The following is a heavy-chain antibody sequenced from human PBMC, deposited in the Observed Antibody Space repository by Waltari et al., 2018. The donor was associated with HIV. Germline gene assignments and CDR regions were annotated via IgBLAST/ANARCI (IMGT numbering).Heavy chain of an antibody. V-gene: IGHV3-21*01. CDR2: SSNKSRNI. J-gene: IGHJ4*02. CDR3: ARGVTGSTGGIDY. Sequence: EVQLVESGGGLVEAGGYLRLSCAASGFSFNIYSMNWVRQTPGKGLEWVSSSSNKSRNIYYADSGKGRFTISRDTANNSLYLQMNSLRADDRAVYYCARGVTGSTGGIDYWGQGTLVTVSS. CDR1: GFSFNIYS. D-gene: IGHD1-7*01.